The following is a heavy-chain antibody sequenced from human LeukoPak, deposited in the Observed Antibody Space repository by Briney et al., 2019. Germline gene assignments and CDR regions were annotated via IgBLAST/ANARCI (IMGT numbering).Heavy chain of an antibody. D-gene: IGHD7-27*01. CDR3: TRDFNWGDAG. CDR2: ISGSGHSK. Sequence: PGGSLTLSCVGSGFTFTNYDMNWVRQPPGRGLEWVSVISGSGHSKNYADSVSGRFTISRDTSKNTLYQQMNSLRAEETALNYCTRDFNWGDAGWGQGTLVTVSS. V-gene: IGHV3-23*01. CDR1: GFTFTNYD. J-gene: IGHJ4*02.